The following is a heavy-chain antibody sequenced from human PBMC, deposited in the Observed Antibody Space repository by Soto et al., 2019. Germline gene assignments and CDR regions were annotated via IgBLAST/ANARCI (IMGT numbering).Heavy chain of an antibody. CDR3: AKGGAIVAAGTRVYLYNAMDV. Sequence: ASVKVSFKASGYTFTGYYVHWVRQAPGQGLEWTGWINPNSGDTYLAQRFQGRVTMNRDTSIGTAYMELRGLTSDDTAEYYCAKGGAIVAAGTRVYLYNAMDVWGQGTTVTASS. J-gene: IGHJ6*02. V-gene: IGHV1-2*02. CDR2: INPNSGDT. CDR1: GYTFTGYY. D-gene: IGHD1-26*01.